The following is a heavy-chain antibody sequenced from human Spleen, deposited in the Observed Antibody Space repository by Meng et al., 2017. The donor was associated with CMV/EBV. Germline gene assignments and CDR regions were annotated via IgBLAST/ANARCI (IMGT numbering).Heavy chain of an antibody. D-gene: IGHD3-10*01. Sequence: QVQLQQWGAGLLTPSETLSLTGAVIGGSFSGYYWSLIRQPPGKGLEWIGEINHSGSTNYNPSLKSRVTISVDTSKNQFSLKLSSVTAADTAVYYCARGRGPGYWGQGTLVTVSS. CDR3: ARGRGPGY. V-gene: IGHV4-34*01. J-gene: IGHJ4*02. CDR2: INHSGST. CDR1: GGSFSGYY.